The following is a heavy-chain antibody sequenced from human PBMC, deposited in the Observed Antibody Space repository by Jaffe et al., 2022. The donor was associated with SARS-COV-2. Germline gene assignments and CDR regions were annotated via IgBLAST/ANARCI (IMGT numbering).Heavy chain of an antibody. V-gene: IGHV5-51*01. CDR3: ARVDGYFDWSTYAFDI. CDR2: IYPGDSDT. CDR1: GYSFTSYW. Sequence: EVQLVQSGAEVKKPGESLKISCKGSGYSFTSYWIGWVRQMPGKGLEWMGIIYPGDSDTRYSPSFQGQVTISADKSISTAYLQWSSLKASDTAMYYCARVDGYFDWSTYAFDIWGQGTMVTVSS. J-gene: IGHJ3*02. D-gene: IGHD3-9*01.